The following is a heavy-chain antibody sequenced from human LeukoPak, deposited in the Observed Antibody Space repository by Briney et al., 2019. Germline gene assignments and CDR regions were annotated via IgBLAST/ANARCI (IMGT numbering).Heavy chain of an antibody. Sequence: GGSLRLSCAASGFTFDDYALSWVRQAPGKGLEWVSYISSSGSTIYYADSVKGRFTISRDNAKNSLYLQMNSLRAEDTAVYYCARGGYYDSSGYPDYWGQGTLVTVSS. CDR2: ISSSGSTI. D-gene: IGHD3-22*01. CDR3: ARGGYYDSSGYPDY. V-gene: IGHV3-48*03. J-gene: IGHJ4*02. CDR1: GFTFDDYA.